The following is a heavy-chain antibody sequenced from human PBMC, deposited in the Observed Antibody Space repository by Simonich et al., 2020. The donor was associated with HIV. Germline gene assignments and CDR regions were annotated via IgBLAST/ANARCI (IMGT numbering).Heavy chain of an antibody. CDR3: ARLTAAGGSNQLDY. J-gene: IGHJ4*02. CDR2: INHSGST. CDR1: GASFSGYY. Sequence: QVQLQQWGAGLLKPSETLSLTCAVYGASFSGYYWSWIRQPPGKGLEWIGEINHSGSTNYKPSLKGRVTVSVDTSKSQFSLKLRSVTAADTAVYYCARLTAAGGSNQLDYWGQGTLVTVSS. V-gene: IGHV4-34*01. D-gene: IGHD6-13*01.